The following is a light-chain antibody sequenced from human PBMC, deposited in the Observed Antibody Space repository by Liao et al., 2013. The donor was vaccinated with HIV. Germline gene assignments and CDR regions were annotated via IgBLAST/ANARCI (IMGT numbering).Light chain of an antibody. CDR2: DHS. V-gene: IGLV3-1*01. CDR1: DWVDKR. CDR3: QAWDSSTPNYV. Sequence: SYELTQPPSVSVSPGQTANITCSGGDWVDKRASWYQQRPGQSPVLIIYDHSKRPSGIPERFSGSTSGSTATLTISGTQALDEADYYCQAWDSSTPNYVFGTGTKVTVL. J-gene: IGLJ1*01.